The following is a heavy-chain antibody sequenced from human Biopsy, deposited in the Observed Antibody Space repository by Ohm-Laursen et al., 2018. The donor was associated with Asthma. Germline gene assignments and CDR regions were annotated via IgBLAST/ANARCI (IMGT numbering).Heavy chain of an antibody. J-gene: IGHJ6*02. CDR1: GFSFSDYY. V-gene: IGHV3-11*01. D-gene: IGHD6-25*01. Sequence: LSLTCAGSGFSFSDYYMTWMRQAPGKGLEWVSSISSSGSTTYPAESVKGRFTISRDNAQKSLFLQMGSLRAEDTAIYYCARVFESSEWGPFYHFGLDVWGQGTTVAVSS. CDR2: ISSSGSTT. CDR3: ARVFESSEWGPFYHFGLDV.